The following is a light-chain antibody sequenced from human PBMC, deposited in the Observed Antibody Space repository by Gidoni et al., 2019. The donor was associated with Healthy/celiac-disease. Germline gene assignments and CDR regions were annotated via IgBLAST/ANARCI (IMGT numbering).Light chain of an antibody. CDR2: DAS. J-gene: IGKJ2*01. CDR3: LQRNSWPQT. Sequence: IVLTQSPGTLSLSPGERATLSGRPSQTITNYLAWYQQKPGQAPRLLIYDASNRAPGIPARFSGSGSGTDFTLTISSLDPEDFAVYYCLQRNSWPQTVXXXTKLEIK. V-gene: IGKV3-11*01. CDR1: QTITNY.